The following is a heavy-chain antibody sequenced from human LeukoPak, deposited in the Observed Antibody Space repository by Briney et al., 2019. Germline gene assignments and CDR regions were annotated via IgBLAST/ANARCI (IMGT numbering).Heavy chain of an antibody. J-gene: IGHJ4*02. V-gene: IGHV3-53*01. CDR3: ATSFYDSSGYYRVD. D-gene: IGHD3-22*01. Sequence: GGSLRLSCAASGFTVSSNYMSWVRQAPGKGLEWVSVIYSGGSTYYADSVKGRFTISRDNPKNTLYLQMNSLRAEDTAVYYCATSFYDSSGYYRVDWGQGTLVTVSS. CDR1: GFTVSSNY. CDR2: IYSGGST.